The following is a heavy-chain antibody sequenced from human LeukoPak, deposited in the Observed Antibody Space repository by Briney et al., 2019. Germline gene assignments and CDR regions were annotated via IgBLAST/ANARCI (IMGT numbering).Heavy chain of an antibody. CDR2: INTNTGNP. Sequence: GASVKVSCKASGGTFISYAMNWVRQAPGQGLEWMGWINTNTGNPTYAQGFTGRFVFPLDTSVSTAYLQISSLKAEDTAVYYCARVAVGATFYYGMDVWGQGTTVTVSS. J-gene: IGHJ6*02. CDR3: ARVAVGATFYYGMDV. D-gene: IGHD1-26*01. CDR1: GGTFISYA. V-gene: IGHV7-4-1*02.